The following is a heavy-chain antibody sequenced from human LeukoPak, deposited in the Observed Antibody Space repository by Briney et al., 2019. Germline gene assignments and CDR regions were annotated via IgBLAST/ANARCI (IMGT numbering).Heavy chain of an antibody. D-gene: IGHD2-2*01. CDR3: AGESSNDYNWFDP. J-gene: IGHJ5*02. CDR1: GGTFSSYA. Sequence: SVKVSCKASGGTFSSYAISWVRQAPGQGLEWMGGIIPIFGTANYAQKFQGRVTITTDESTSTAYMELSSLRSEDTAVYYCAGESSNDYNWFDPWGQGTLVTVSS. V-gene: IGHV1-69*05. CDR2: IIPIFGTA.